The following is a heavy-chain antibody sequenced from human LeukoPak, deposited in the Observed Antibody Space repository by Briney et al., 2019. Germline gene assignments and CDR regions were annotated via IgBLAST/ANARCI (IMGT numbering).Heavy chain of an antibody. D-gene: IGHD5-18*01. V-gene: IGHV3-23*01. Sequence: GGSLRLSCAASGFTFSSYAMSWVRQAPGKGLESLSGISGSGGSTHYADSVKDRFTISRDNSKNTLYLQMNSLRAEDTAVYYCARDLNTARFDYWGQGTLVTVSS. CDR3: ARDLNTARFDY. CDR1: GFTFSSYA. CDR2: ISGSGGST. J-gene: IGHJ4*02.